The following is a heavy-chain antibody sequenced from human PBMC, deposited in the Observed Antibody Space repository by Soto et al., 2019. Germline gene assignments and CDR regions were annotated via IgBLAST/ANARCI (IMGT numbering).Heavy chain of an antibody. D-gene: IGHD3-3*01. CDR2: IYYSGST. J-gene: IGHJ6*02. CDR3: ASSTYDFWSGHNYYGMDV. Sequence: SETLSLTCTVSGGSVSSGSYYWSWIRQPPGKGLEWIGYIYYSGSTHYNPSLKSRVTISVDTSKNQFSLKLSSVTAADTAVYYCASSTYDFWSGHNYYGMDVWGQGTTVTVSS. CDR1: GGSVSSGSYY. V-gene: IGHV4-61*01.